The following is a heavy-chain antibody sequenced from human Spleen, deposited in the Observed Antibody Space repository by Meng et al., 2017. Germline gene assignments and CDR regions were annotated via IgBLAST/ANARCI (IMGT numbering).Heavy chain of an antibody. CDR2: IDPADSNT. Sequence: KVSCKGSGYSFTSNWIGWVRQMPGKGLEWMGIIDPADSNTRYSPSFQGQVTISADKSISTAYLQWSSLKASDTAMYYCASLGYCSGGSCHTLDYWGQGTLVTVSS. D-gene: IGHD2-15*01. CDR3: ASLGYCSGGSCHTLDY. CDR1: GYSFTSNW. J-gene: IGHJ4*02. V-gene: IGHV5-51*01.